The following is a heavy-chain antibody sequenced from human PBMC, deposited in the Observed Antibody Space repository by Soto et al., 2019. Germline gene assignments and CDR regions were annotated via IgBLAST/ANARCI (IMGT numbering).Heavy chain of an antibody. J-gene: IGHJ6*02. V-gene: IGHV3-30*14. D-gene: IGHD3-10*01. Sequence: QVQLVESGGGVVQPRGSLRLSCAARGFALSPYTIHWVRQAPGKGLEWVAGLSSDGSNNFYPDSVKGRITISRDNSKTTVHLQMNNLRPEDTAIYYCAKDAEMHATRLLSYFALDLWDRGTTVTVSS. CDR1: GFALSPYT. CDR2: LSSDGSNN. CDR3: AKDAEMHATRLLSYFALDL.